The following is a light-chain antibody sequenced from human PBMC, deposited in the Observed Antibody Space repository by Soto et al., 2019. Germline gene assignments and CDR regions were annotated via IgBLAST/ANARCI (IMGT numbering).Light chain of an antibody. Sequence: DIQMTQSPSSVSASVGDGVTITCRASQDINSFLAWYQQKPGKAPNLLIYAASTLHIGVPSRFRGSGSGTAFTLTISSLQHEDFATYFCQQTKHFQFTLGPGTKVDIK. CDR1: QDINSF. CDR2: AAS. J-gene: IGKJ3*01. V-gene: IGKV1-12*01. CDR3: QQTKHFQFT.